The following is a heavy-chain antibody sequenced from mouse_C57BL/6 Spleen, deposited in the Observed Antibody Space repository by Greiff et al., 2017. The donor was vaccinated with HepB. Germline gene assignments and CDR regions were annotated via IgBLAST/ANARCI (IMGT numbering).Heavy chain of an antibody. Sequence: QVQLQQPGAELVRPGSSVKLSCTASGYTFTSYWMDWVKQRPGQGLEWIGNIYPSDSETHYNQKFKDKATLTVDESSSTAYMQLSSLTSEDSAVYYCARQDICPLYFDVWGKGTTVTVSS. J-gene: IGHJ1*03. CDR3: ARQDICPLYFDV. CDR2: IYPSDSET. V-gene: IGHV1-61*01. CDR1: GYTFTSYW.